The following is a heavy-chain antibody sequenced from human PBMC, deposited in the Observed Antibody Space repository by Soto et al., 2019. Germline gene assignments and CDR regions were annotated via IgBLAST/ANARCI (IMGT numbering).Heavy chain of an antibody. Sequence: GESLKISCAASGFTFSSYGMHWVRQAPGKGLEWVAVIWYDGSNKYYADSVKGRFTISRDNSKNTLYLQMNSLRAEDTAVYYCARDSGKWLAYYFDYWGQGTLVTVSS. J-gene: IGHJ4*02. D-gene: IGHD6-19*01. V-gene: IGHV3-33*01. CDR1: GFTFSSYG. CDR3: ARDSGKWLAYYFDY. CDR2: IWYDGSNK.